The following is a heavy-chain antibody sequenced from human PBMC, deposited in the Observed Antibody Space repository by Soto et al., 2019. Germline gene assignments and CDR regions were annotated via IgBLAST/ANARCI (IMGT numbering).Heavy chain of an antibody. V-gene: IGHV3-33*01. Sequence: QVQLVESGGGVGQPGRSLRLSCAASGFTFSSFGMHWVRQAPGKGLEWVAVIWFDGSSKYSADSVKGPFTISRDNSKKQMYLQMNSLRDEDMDVYYCTRSYYDSGGYFSTIDYWRQGHLVNVSS. CDR3: TRSYYDSGGYFSTIDY. D-gene: IGHD3-22*01. J-gene: IGHJ4*02. CDR2: IWFDGSSK. CDR1: GFTFSSFG.